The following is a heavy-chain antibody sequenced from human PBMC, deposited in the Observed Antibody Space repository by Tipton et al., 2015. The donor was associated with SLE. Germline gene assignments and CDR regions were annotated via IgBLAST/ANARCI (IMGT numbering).Heavy chain of an antibody. CDR2: MYFSGSA. V-gene: IGHV4-59*01. CDR3: ARAYSSDPFDY. J-gene: IGHJ4*02. D-gene: IGHD6-13*01. CDR1: GFTFSNYW. Sequence: LRLSCAASGFTFSNYWMHWVRQPPGKGLEWIGYMYFSGSAGYNPSLKSRVSISVDTSRNEFSLKMNSVTSADTAVYYCARAYSSDPFDYWGQGVPVTVSS.